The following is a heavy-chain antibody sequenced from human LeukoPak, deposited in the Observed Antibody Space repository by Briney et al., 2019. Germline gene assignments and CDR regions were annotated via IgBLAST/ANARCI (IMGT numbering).Heavy chain of an antibody. CDR2: IRYDGSNK. V-gene: IGHV3-30*02. J-gene: IGHJ4*02. D-gene: IGHD2-15*01. Sequence: PGGSLRLSCAASGFTFSSYGMHWVRQAPGKGLEWVAFIRYDGSNKYYADSVKGRFTISRDNSMNTLYLQMNSLRAEDTAVYYCAKDSDDSPHFDYWGQGTLVTVSS. CDR3: AKDSDDSPHFDY. CDR1: GFTFSSYG.